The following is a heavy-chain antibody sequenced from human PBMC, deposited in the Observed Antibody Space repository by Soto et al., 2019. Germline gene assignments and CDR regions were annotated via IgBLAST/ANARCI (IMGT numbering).Heavy chain of an antibody. Sequence: QVQLVQSGAEVKKPGASVKVSCKASGYTFSSYGINWVRQAPGQGLEWLGWVSPYDGYTNYAQILQGRVSMTTDTSTKTAXMXLRSLRSDDTAVYYCARGGYYDSSGSRNYFYYGMNVWGQGTTVTVSS. CDR1: GYTFSSYG. CDR3: ARGGYYDSSGSRNYFYYGMNV. D-gene: IGHD3-22*01. V-gene: IGHV1-18*01. J-gene: IGHJ6*02. CDR2: VSPYDGYT.